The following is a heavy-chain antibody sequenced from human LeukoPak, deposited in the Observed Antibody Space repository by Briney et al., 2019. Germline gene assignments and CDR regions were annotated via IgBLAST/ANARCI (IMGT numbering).Heavy chain of an antibody. CDR3: ARGEMATIFL. J-gene: IGHJ4*02. Sequence: TSETLSLTCTVSGGSINDYYWTWIRQPPGKGLEWVGYIYYSGSTNYNPSLKSRVTISLDPSKTQFSLNLNSVTAADTAVYFCARGEMATIFLWGQGTLATVSS. D-gene: IGHD5-24*01. V-gene: IGHV4-59*01. CDR2: IYYSGST. CDR1: GGSINDYY.